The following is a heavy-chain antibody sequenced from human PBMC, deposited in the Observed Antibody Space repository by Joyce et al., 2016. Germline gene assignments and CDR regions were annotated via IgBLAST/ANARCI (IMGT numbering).Heavy chain of an antibody. D-gene: IGHD5-12*01. V-gene: IGHV4-34*01. CDR3: VRGQSPLRVATALGRTGGYIDY. J-gene: IGHJ4*02. CDR2: ISHTGIT. CDR1: GGSFSGYY. Sequence: QVQLQQWGAGLLKPSESLSLTCAVYGGSFSGYYLGWIRQPPGKGLEWIGDISHTGITKYNPSIKSRVTISVDTSKNLFSLNLNAVTAADTAVYYCVRGQSPLRVATALGRTGGYIDYWGQGSPVTVSS.